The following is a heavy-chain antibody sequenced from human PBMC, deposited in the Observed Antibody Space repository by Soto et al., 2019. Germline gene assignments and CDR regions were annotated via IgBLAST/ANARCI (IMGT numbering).Heavy chain of an antibody. CDR3: ERPYVIETSGYFRPADTVAM. D-gene: IGHD3-22*01. V-gene: IGHV4-39*01. Sequence: PSATLSLTCTGSGGSMSSSSYYGGWIRQPPGKGLQWIGSIYYSGSTYYNPSLKSRVTISVDKSKNQFSLKLSSVTAADTAVYYCERPYVIETSGYFRPADTVAMWGR. CDR2: IYYSGST. CDR1: GGSMSSSSYY. J-gene: IGHJ2*01.